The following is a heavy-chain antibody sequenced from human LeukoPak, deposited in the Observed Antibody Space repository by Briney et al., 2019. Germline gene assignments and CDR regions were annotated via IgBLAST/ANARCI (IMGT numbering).Heavy chain of an antibody. D-gene: IGHD3-10*01. V-gene: IGHV3-30*19. CDR3: ARTTTPHYYGSGSYALGY. J-gene: IGHJ4*02. CDR2: ISYDGSNK. Sequence: GGSLRLSCAASGFTFSIYGMHWVRQAPGKGLEWVAVISYDGSNKFYADSVKGRFTISRDNSKNTLYLQMSSLSAEDTAVYYCARTTTPHYYGSGSYALGYWGQGTLVTVPS. CDR1: GFTFSIYG.